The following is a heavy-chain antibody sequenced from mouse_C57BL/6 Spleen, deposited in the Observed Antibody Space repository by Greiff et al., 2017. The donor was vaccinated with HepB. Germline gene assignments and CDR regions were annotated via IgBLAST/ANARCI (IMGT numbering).Heavy chain of an antibody. Sequence: QVQLQQSGAELVKPGASVKLSCKASGYTFTSYWMQWVKQRPGQGLEWIGEIDPSDSYTNYNQKFKGKATLTVDTSSSTAYMQLSSLTSEDSAVYYCASRGFDYWGQGTTLTVSS. V-gene: IGHV1-50*01. CDR2: IDPSDSYT. CDR1: GYTFTSYW. J-gene: IGHJ2*01. CDR3: ASRGFDY.